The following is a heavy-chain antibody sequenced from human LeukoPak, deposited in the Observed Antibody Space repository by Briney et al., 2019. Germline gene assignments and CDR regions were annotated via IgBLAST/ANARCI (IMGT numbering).Heavy chain of an antibody. CDR1: GFTFSNYA. CDR3: AKDSSGWYGNYYMDV. V-gene: IGHV3-23*01. Sequence: GGSLRLSCAASGFTFSNYAMRWVRQAPGKGLEWVSGISGSGDSTYYADSVKGRFTISRDNSKNTLYLQMNSLRAEDTALYYCAKDSSGWYGNYYMDVWGKGTTVTISS. D-gene: IGHD6-19*01. J-gene: IGHJ6*03. CDR2: ISGSGDST.